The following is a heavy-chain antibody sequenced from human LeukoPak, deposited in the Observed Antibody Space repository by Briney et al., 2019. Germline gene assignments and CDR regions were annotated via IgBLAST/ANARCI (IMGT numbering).Heavy chain of an antibody. CDR2: IKQDGSEK. CDR1: GFTFSSYW. Sequence: GGSLRLSCAASGFTFSSYWMSWVRQAPGKGLEGVANIKQDGSEKYYGDSVKGRFTISRDNAKNSLFLQMNSLRADDTAVYYCARLNYYDVGVGFDYWGQGTLVTVSS. V-gene: IGHV3-7*01. CDR3: ARLNYYDVGVGFDY. D-gene: IGHD3-22*01. J-gene: IGHJ4*02.